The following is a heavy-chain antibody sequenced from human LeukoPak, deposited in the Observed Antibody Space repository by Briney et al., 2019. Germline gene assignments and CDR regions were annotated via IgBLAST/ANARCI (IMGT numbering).Heavy chain of an antibody. D-gene: IGHD3-10*01. Sequence: PGGSLRLSCAASGFTFSSYAMSWVRQAPGEGVEWVSGISGGATSTNYADSVRGRFSISRDNFKNTVSLQMSSLRAEDTATYYCAKGTDYYGSGGHFDFWGQGALVTVSS. J-gene: IGHJ4*02. CDR1: GFTFSSYA. CDR3: AKGTDYYGSGGHFDF. V-gene: IGHV3-23*01. CDR2: ISGGATST.